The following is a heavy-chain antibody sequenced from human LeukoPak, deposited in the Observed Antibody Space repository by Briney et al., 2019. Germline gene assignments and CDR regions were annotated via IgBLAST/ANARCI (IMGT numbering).Heavy chain of an antibody. D-gene: IGHD6-6*01. Sequence: GASLKISCKNSGYSFTSHWIGWVRQMPGKGLEWMGTIDPSDSYNNYSPSFQGHVTISADKSISTAYLQWSSLKASDTAMYYCARAYSRSRFDYWGQGTLVTVSS. CDR3: ARAYSRSRFDY. CDR1: GYSFTSHW. V-gene: IGHV5-10-1*01. CDR2: IDPSDSYN. J-gene: IGHJ4*02.